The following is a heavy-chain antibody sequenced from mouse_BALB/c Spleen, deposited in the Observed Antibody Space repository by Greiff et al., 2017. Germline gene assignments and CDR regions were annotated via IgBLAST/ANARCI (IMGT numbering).Heavy chain of an antibody. D-gene: IGHD2-4*01. J-gene: IGHJ4*01. Sequence: SGPELVKPGASVKISCKASGYTFTDYYINWVKQKPGQGLEWIGWIYPGSGNTKYNEKFKGKASLTVDTSSSTAYMQLSSLTSEDTAVYFCARSGLPYAMDYWGQGTSGTVSS. CDR3: ARSGLPYAMDY. CDR1: GYTFTDYY. CDR2: IYPGSGNT. V-gene: IGHV1-84*02.